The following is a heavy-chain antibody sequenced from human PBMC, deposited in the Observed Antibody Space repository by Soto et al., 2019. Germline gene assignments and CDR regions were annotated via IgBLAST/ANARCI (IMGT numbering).Heavy chain of an antibody. CDR3: ARDFVLTGYNTFDY. J-gene: IGHJ4*02. Sequence: GASVKVSCKASGYIFTSYYIHWVRQAPGQGLEWMGIINPSDGSTNYAQNFQGRVTMTRDTSTSTVYMDLSSLRSEDTALYYCARDFVLTGYNTFDYWGQGTLVTVSS. V-gene: IGHV1-46*01. CDR1: GYIFTSYY. D-gene: IGHD3-9*01. CDR2: INPSDGST.